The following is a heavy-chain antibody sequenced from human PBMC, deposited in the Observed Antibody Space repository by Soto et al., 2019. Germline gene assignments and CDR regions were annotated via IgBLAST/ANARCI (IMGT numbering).Heavy chain of an antibody. D-gene: IGHD3-22*01. V-gene: IGHV3-48*02. CDR1: GFTFSSYS. CDR2: ISSSSSTI. Sequence: GGSLRLSCAASGFTFSSYSMNWVRQAPGKGLEWVSYISSSSSTIYYADSVKGRFTISRDNAKNSLYLQMNSLRDEDTAVYYCARDVRRSMIVVVMSAFDIWGQGTMVTVSS. CDR3: ARDVRRSMIVVVMSAFDI. J-gene: IGHJ3*02.